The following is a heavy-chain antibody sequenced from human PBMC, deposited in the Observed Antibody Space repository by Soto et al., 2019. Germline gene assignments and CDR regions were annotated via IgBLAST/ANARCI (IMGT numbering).Heavy chain of an antibody. D-gene: IGHD2-2*01. V-gene: IGHV4-30-2*01. Sequence: SETLSLTCAVSGGSISSGGYSWSWIRQPPGKGLEWIGYIYHSGSTYYSPSLKSRVTISVDRSKNQFSLKLSSVTAADTAVYYCARVPDRWGQGTLVTVS. CDR3: ARVPDR. J-gene: IGHJ5*02. CDR1: GGSISSGGYS. CDR2: IYHSGST.